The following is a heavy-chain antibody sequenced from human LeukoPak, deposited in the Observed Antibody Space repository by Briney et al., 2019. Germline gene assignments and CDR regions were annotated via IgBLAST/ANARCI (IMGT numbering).Heavy chain of an antibody. D-gene: IGHD3-3*01. Sequence: GGSLRLSCAASRFTFDNYAIHWVRQAPRRGLAWVSLISGDGGSTYYADSMKGRFTISRDNSKNSLYLQMNSLRTEDTALYYCARDSQEFFQHWGQGTLVTVSS. V-gene: IGHV3-43*02. CDR1: RFTFDNYA. CDR3: ARDSQEFFQH. J-gene: IGHJ1*01. CDR2: ISGDGGST.